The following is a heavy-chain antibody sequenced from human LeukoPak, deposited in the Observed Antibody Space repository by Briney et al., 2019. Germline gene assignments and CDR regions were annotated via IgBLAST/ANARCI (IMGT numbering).Heavy chain of an antibody. Sequence: GASVKVSCKASGYTFTGYYMHWVRQAPGQGLEWMGWINPNSGGTNYAQKFQGRVTMTRDTSISTAYMELSRLRSDDTAVYYCASIDGYCSGGSCLVDYWGQGTLVTVSS. CDR1: GYTFTGYY. CDR2: INPNSGGT. D-gene: IGHD2-15*01. J-gene: IGHJ4*02. CDR3: ASIDGYCSGGSCLVDY. V-gene: IGHV1-2*02.